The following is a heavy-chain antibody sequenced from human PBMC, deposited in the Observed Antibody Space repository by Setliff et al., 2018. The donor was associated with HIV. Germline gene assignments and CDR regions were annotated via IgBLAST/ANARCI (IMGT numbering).Heavy chain of an antibody. CDR1: NGSFSEYY. D-gene: IGHD3-16*01. CDR2: ISHGGRS. Sequence: SETLSLTCAVYNGSFSEYYWTWVRQPPGKELEWIGEISHGGRSTYNPSLKSRVAISVDTSKNQFSLKLNTVTAADTAVYFCARGGDWDYNYYMDVWDKGTTVTVSS. V-gene: IGHV4-34*01. CDR3: ARGGDWDYNYYMDV. J-gene: IGHJ6*03.